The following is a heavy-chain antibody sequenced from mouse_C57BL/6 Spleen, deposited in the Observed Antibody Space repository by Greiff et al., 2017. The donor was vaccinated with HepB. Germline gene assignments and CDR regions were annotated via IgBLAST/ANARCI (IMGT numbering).Heavy chain of an antibody. CDR3: ARHINYDYDVGGFAY. J-gene: IGHJ3*01. CDR2: ISSGGSYT. V-gene: IGHV5-6*01. CDR1: GFTFSSYG. Sequence: EVKLVESGGDLVKPGESLKLSCAASGFTFSSYGMSWVRQTPDKRLEWVATISSGGSYTYYPDSVKGRFNISRDNAKNTLYLQMSSLKSEDTAMYYCARHINYDYDVGGFAYWGQGTLVTVSA. D-gene: IGHD2-4*01.